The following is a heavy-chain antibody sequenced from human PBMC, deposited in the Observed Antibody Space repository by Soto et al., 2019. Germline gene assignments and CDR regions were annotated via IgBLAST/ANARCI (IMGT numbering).Heavy chain of an antibody. V-gene: IGHV4-34*01. Sequence: SETLSLTCAVYGGSFSGYYWSWIRQPPGKGLEWIGEINHSGSTNYNPSLKSRVTISVDTSKNQFSLKLSSVTAADTAVYYCASGTTVAYNWFDPWGQGTLVTVSS. CDR1: GGSFSGYY. CDR2: INHSGST. CDR3: ASGTTVAYNWFDP. D-gene: IGHD4-17*01. J-gene: IGHJ5*02.